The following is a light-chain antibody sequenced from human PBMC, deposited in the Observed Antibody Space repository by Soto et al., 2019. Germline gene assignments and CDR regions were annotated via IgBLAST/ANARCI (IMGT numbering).Light chain of an antibody. CDR3: CSYAGSSTLV. CDR2: EVS. J-gene: IGLJ2*01. Sequence: QSVLTQPASVSGSPGQSITISCTGTSSDVGSYNLVSWYQQHPGKAPKLMFYEVSKRPSGVSNRFSGSKSGNTASLTISGLQAEDEADYYCCSYAGSSTLVFGGGTKGTV. V-gene: IGLV2-23*02. CDR1: SSDVGSYNL.